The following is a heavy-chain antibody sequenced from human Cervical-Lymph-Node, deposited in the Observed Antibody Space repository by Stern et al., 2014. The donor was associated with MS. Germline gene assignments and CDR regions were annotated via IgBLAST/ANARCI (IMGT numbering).Heavy chain of an antibody. V-gene: IGHV2-26*01. CDR1: GFSLSDPRMG. CDR2: IFSNDET. D-gene: IGHD3-3*01. CDR3: ARYYDALTKYFYFDS. J-gene: IGHJ4*02. Sequence: QITLKESGPVLVKPTETLTLTCTVSGFSLSDPRMGVSWIRQPPGKALEWLAHIFSNDETSYTTSLKSRLTMSKDTSKSQVFLTMTNMDPEDTATYFCARYYDALTKYFYFDSWGQGALVTVSP.